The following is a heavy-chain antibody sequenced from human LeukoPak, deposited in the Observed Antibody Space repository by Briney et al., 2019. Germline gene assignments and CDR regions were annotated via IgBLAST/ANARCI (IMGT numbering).Heavy chain of an antibody. V-gene: IGHV4-31*03. CDR2: IYYSGST. Sequence: SETLSLTYTVSGGSISSGGYYWSWIRQHPGKGLEWIGYIYYSGSTYYNPSLKSRVTISVDTSKNQFSLKLSSVTAADTAVYYCARDKYGDYASWFDPWGQGTLVTVSS. D-gene: IGHD4-17*01. CDR3: ARDKYGDYASWFDP. J-gene: IGHJ5*02. CDR1: GGSISSGGYY.